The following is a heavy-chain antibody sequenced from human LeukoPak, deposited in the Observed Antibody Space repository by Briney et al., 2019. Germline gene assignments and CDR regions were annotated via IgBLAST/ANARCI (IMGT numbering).Heavy chain of an antibody. CDR3: ARAPYCIGGSCRFDY. D-gene: IGHD2-15*01. V-gene: IGHV3-7*03. CDR1: GFTFSSYW. Sequence: PGGSLRLSCVASGFTFSSYWMSCVRQAPAQGLEWVANIKQDGSEKYYVDSVKVRFTISRDNAKNALYLQMNSLRAEDTAVYYCARAPYCIGGSCRFDYWGQGTLVTVSS. J-gene: IGHJ4*02. CDR2: IKQDGSEK.